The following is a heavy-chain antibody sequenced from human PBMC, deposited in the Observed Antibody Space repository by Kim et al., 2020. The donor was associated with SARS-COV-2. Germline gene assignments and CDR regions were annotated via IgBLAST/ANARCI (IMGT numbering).Heavy chain of an antibody. D-gene: IGHD6-6*01. Sequence: GGSLRLSCAASGFTFDAYAMHWVRQAPGKGLEWVSGISWNSGSIGYADSVKGRFTISRDNAKNSLYLQMNSLRAEDTALYYCARAVAARDYYYYGMDVWGQGTTVTVSS. CDR3: ARAVAARDYYYYGMDV. V-gene: IGHV3-9*01. J-gene: IGHJ6*02. CDR2: ISWNSGSI. CDR1: GFTFDAYA.